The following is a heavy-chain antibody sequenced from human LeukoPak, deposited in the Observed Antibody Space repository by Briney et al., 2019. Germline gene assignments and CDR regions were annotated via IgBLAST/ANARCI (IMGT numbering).Heavy chain of an antibody. V-gene: IGHV4-30-2*01. J-gene: IGHJ5*02. Sequence: SQTLSLTCTVSGDSISSGNYYWSWIRQPPGKGPEWIGYIYHSGSTYYNPSLKSRVTISVDRSKNQFSLKLTSVTAADTAVYFCARDPGKMVRGDHFDPWGQGTLVTVSS. CDR2: IYHSGST. CDR3: ARDPGKMVRGDHFDP. CDR1: GDSISSGNYY. D-gene: IGHD3-10*01.